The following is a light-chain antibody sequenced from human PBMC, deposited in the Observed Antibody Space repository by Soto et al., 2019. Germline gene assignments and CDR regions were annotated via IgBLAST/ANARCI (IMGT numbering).Light chain of an antibody. Sequence: IQMTQSPSTLSASVGDRVTITCRASQSISSWLAWYQQKPGKAPKLLIYDASSLESGVPSRFSGSGSGTDFTLTITRLEPEDFAVYYCQQYGGSPRTFSQGTKVDIK. V-gene: IGKV1-5*01. CDR1: QSISSW. CDR2: DAS. J-gene: IGKJ1*01. CDR3: QQYGGSPRT.